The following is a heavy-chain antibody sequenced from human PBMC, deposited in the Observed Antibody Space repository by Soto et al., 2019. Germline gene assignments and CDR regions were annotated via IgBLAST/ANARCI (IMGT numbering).Heavy chain of an antibody. J-gene: IGHJ6*02. CDR1: GFTFSSYA. CDR2: IGGSGGST. Sequence: GGSLRLSCAASGFTFSSYAMSWVRRAPGKGLEWVSAIGGSGGSTYYADSVKGRFTISRDNSKNTLYLQMNSLRAEDTAVYYCAKEGSRQYYYYYGMDVWGQGTTVTVSS. CDR3: AKEGSRQYYYYYGMDV. D-gene: IGHD1-26*01. V-gene: IGHV3-23*01.